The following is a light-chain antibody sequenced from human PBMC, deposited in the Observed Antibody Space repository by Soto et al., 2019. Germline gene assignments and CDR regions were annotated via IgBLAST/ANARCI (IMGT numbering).Light chain of an antibody. J-gene: IGLJ1*01. CDR2: GNS. V-gene: IGLV1-40*01. CDR1: SSNIGAGYD. Sequence: QTVLTQPPSVSGAPGQRVTISCTGSSSNIGAGYDVHWYQQLPGTAPKLLIYGNSNRPSGVPDRFSGSKSGTSASLAITGLHAEDEADYYCKSYDSSLSGFYVFGTGTKLTVL. CDR3: KSYDSSLSGFYV.